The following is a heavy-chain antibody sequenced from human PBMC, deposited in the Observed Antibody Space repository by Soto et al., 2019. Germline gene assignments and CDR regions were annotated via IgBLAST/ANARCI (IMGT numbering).Heavy chain of an antibody. CDR3: ARSSHDVLLGMDV. D-gene: IGHD3-10*02. J-gene: IGHJ6*02. V-gene: IGHV5-51*01. CDR2: IYPVDSDT. Sequence: PRESLKISWQGSGYSFPNFWIGWVRQMPGKGLEWMGIIYPVDSDTRYNPSFQGQVTISVDKPTSTAYIEWNSLKASDTAMYYCARSSHDVLLGMDVWGQGTTVTVSS. CDR1: GYSFPNFW.